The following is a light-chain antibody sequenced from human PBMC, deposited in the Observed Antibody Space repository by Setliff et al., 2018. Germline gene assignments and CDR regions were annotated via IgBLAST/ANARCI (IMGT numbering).Light chain of an antibody. CDR1: SSNIGAGYD. CDR2: GNS. J-gene: IGLJ3*02. V-gene: IGLV1-40*01. Sequence: QSALTQPASVSGSPGQSITISCTGSSSNIGAGYDVHWYQQLPGTAPKLLIYGNSNRPSGVPDRFSGSRSGTSASLAITGLQAEDEADYYCQSYESSLSGRNWVFGGGTKVTVL. CDR3: QSYESSLSGRNWV.